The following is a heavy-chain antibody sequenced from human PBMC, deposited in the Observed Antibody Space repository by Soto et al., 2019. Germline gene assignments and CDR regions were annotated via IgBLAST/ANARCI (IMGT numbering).Heavy chain of an antibody. CDR3: ARTDQDYIWGSYSPTLDY. D-gene: IGHD3-16*01. V-gene: IGHV3-11*01. Sequence: GGSLRLSCAASGFTFSDYYMSWIRQAPGKGLEWVSYISSSGSTIYYADSVKGRFTISRDNAKNSLYLQMNSLRAEDTAVYYCARTDQDYIWGSYSPTLDYWGQGTLVTVSS. CDR1: GFTFSDYY. J-gene: IGHJ4*02. CDR2: ISSSGSTI.